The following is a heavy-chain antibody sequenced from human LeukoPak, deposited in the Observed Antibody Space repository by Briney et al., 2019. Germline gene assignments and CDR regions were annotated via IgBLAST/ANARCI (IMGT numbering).Heavy chain of an antibody. D-gene: IGHD2-2*02. CDR2: ISSSSSYI. CDR1: GFTFSSYS. CDR3: ARDPGVGYCSSTSCYRGAFDI. J-gene: IGHJ3*02. Sequence: GGSLRLSCAASGFTFSSYSMNWVRQAPGKGLEWVSSISSSSSYIYYADSVKGRFTISRDNAKSSLYLQMNSLRAEDTAVYYCARDPGVGYCSSTSCYRGAFDIWGQGTMVTVSS. V-gene: IGHV3-21*01.